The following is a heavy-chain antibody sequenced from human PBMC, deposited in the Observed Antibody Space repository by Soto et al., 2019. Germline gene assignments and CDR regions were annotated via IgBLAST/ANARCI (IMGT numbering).Heavy chain of an antibody. CDR2: ISYDGSNK. Sequence: QVQLVESGEGVVQPGRSLRLSCAASGFTFSSYAMHWVRQAPGKGLEWVAVISYDGSNKYYADSVKGRFTISRDNSKNTLYLQMNSLRAEDTAVYYCARDPGYCSSTSCDRGWFDPWGQGTLVTVSS. CDR3: ARDPGYCSSTSCDRGWFDP. V-gene: IGHV3-30-3*01. J-gene: IGHJ5*02. CDR1: GFTFSSYA. D-gene: IGHD2-2*01.